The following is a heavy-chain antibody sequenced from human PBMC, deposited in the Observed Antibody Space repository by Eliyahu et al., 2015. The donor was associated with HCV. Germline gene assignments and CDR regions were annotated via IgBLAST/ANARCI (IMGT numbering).Heavy chain of an antibody. CDR2: MYHSGST. J-gene: IGHJ4*02. D-gene: IGHD2-15*01. CDR1: GYSISSGHY. CDR3: ARDSCSAGSCPVDY. Sequence: QVQLQESGPGLVKPSETLSLTCTVSGYSISSGHYWGWIRQXPGKGLEWIGSMYHSGSTYYNPSLKSRVTISVDTSKNQFSLKLSSVTAADTALYYCARDSCSAGSCPVDYWGQGTLVTVSS. V-gene: IGHV4-38-2*02.